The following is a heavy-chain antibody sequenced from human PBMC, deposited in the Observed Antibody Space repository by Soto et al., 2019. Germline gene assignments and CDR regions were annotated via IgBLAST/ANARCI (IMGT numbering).Heavy chain of an antibody. D-gene: IGHD3-10*01. CDR3: TTHKNVLLWSGELDV. V-gene: IGHV3-15*01. J-gene: IGHJ6*02. CDR2: IKSKTDGGTT. CDR1: GFTFSNAW. Sequence: PGGSLRLSCAASGFTFSNAWMSWVRQAPGKGLEWVGRIKSKTDGGTTDYAAPVKGRFTISRDDSKNTLYLQMNSLKTEDTAVYYCTTHKNVLLWSGELDVWGQGPTVTVAS.